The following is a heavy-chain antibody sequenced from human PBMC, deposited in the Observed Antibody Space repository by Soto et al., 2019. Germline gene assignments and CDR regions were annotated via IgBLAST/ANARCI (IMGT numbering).Heavy chain of an antibody. CDR1: GGTFSSYA. CDR3: GDPGCGGRDGVVLGVR. D-gene: IGHD2-15*01. J-gene: IGHJ4*02. Sequence: QVQLVQSGAEVKKPGSSVKVSCKASGGTFSSYAISWVRQAPGQGLEWMGGIIPIFGTPHYAQKFQGRVTITTDQPPGTAPMELSSLRSEDTAVYSCGDPGCGGRDGVVLGVRWGQGNLVTVSS. V-gene: IGHV1-69*05. CDR2: IIPIFGTP.